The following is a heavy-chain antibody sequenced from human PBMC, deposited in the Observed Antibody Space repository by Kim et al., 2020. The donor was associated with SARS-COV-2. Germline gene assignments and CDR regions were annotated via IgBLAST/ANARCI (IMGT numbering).Heavy chain of an antibody. Sequence: SPSVQGQVTISADKSISTAYLQWSSLKASDTAMYYCARRGVDGRSYFFDYWGQGTLVTVSS. V-gene: IGHV5-51*01. J-gene: IGHJ4*02. CDR3: ARRGVDGRSYFFDY. D-gene: IGHD1-26*01.